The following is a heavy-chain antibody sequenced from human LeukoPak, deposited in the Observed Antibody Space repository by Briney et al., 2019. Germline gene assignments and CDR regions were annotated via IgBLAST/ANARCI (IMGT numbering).Heavy chain of an antibody. D-gene: IGHD3-22*01. V-gene: IGHV3-23*01. CDR2: ISGSGGST. Sequence: GGSLRLSCAASGFTFSSYAMSWVRQAPGKGLEWVSAISGSGGSTYYADPVKGRFTISRGNSKNTLYLQMNSLRAEDTAVYYCAKGPMIVVVIDYYFDYWGQGTLVTVSS. CDR3: AKGPMIVVVIDYYFDY. J-gene: IGHJ4*02. CDR1: GFTFSSYA.